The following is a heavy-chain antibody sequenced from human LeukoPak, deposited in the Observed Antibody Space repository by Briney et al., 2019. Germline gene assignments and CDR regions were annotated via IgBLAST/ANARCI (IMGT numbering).Heavy chain of an antibody. CDR3: ARDGLRGYGDCFDY. J-gene: IGHJ4*02. CDR1: GFTFNSYG. Sequence: GRSLRLSCAASGFTFNSYGMHWVRQAPGKGLEWVAVIWYDGSNKYYADSVKGRFTISRDNSKNTLYLQMNSLRAEDTAVYYCARDGLRGYGDCFDYWGQGTLVTVSS. CDR2: IWYDGSNK. D-gene: IGHD4-17*01. V-gene: IGHV3-33*08.